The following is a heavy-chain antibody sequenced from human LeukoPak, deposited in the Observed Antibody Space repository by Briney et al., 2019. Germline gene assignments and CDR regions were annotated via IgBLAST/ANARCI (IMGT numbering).Heavy chain of an antibody. V-gene: IGHV3-7*05. CDR2: IKVDGIEK. Sequence: GGSLRLSCVASGFTFSYYWMSWVRQAPGKGPEWVANIKVDGIEKHYVDSVKGRFTISRDNAKNSLYLQMNSLRAEDTAVYYCARDNAGSGWVYWGQGTLVTVSS. D-gene: IGHD6-19*01. CDR3: ARDNAGSGWVY. J-gene: IGHJ4*02. CDR1: GFTFSYYW.